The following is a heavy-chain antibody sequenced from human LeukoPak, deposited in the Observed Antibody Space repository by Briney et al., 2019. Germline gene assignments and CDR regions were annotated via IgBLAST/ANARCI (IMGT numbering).Heavy chain of an antibody. Sequence: PGGSLRLSCAASGFTVSSNYMSWVRQAPGKGLEWVSVIYSGGSTYYADSVKGRFTISRDNSKNTLYLQMNSLRAEDTAVYYCARVWVGLQAYWYFDLWGRGTLVTVSS. CDR3: ARVWVGLQAYWYFDL. CDR2: IYSGGST. D-gene: IGHD5-18*01. V-gene: IGHV3-66*01. J-gene: IGHJ2*01. CDR1: GFTVSSNY.